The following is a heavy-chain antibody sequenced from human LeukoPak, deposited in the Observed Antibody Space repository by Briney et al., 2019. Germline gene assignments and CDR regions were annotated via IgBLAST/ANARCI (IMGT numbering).Heavy chain of an antibody. CDR2: INPNSGGT. CDR3: ARGAGIVVVPAAILGY. Sequence: ASVKVSCKASGYTFTGYYMHWVRQAPGQGLEWMGWINPNSGGTNYAQKFQGRVTMTRDTSISTAYMELSRLRSDDTAVYYCARGAGIVVVPAAILGYWGQGTLVTVSS. D-gene: IGHD2-2*01. V-gene: IGHV1-2*02. CDR1: GYTFTGYY. J-gene: IGHJ4*02.